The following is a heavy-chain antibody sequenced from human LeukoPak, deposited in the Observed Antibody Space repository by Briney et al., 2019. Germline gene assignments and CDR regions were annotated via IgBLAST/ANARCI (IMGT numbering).Heavy chain of an antibody. CDR1: GFTFSSYS. CDR3: ARDPGDDYVWGSYRYTDYFDY. CDR2: ISSSSSYI. V-gene: IGHV3-21*01. D-gene: IGHD3-16*02. J-gene: IGHJ4*02. Sequence: PGGSLRLSCAASGFTFSSYSMNWVRQAPGKGLEWVSSISSSSSYIYYADSVKGRFTISRDKAKNSLYLQMNSLRAEDTAVYYCARDPGDDYVWGSYRYTDYFDYWGQGTLVTVSS.